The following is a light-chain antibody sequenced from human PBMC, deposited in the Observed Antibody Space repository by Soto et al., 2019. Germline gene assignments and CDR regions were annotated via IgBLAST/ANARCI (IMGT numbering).Light chain of an antibody. CDR2: AEY. V-gene: IGKV1-17*01. J-gene: IGKJ2*01. Sequence: DIQMTQSPSSLSASVGDRVTLTCLASQVIGNNLGWYQQKPGKAPKRLIYAEYTLEGGVPSRFSGSGSATDFPLTISSLQPEDFATYYCLQHQTYPFTCGHWTKREI. CDR3: LQHQTYPFT. CDR1: QVIGNN.